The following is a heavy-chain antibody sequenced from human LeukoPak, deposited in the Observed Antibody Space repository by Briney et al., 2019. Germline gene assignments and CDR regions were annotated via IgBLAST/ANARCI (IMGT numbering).Heavy chain of an antibody. J-gene: IGHJ4*02. CDR2: INSDGSST. Sequence: GGSLRLSCAASGFTFSTYWIHWVRQAPGKGLVWVSRINSDGSSTTYADSVKGRFTISRDNAKNTLYLQMSSLRAEDTAVYYCARVWFGESEDYWGQGTLVTVSS. D-gene: IGHD3-10*01. CDR1: GFTFSTYW. CDR3: ARVWFGESEDY. V-gene: IGHV3-74*01.